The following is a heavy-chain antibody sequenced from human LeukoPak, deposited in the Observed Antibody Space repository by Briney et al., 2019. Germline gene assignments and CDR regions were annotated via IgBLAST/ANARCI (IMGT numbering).Heavy chain of an antibody. CDR3: ARHRGYDSGGYYRWFDP. J-gene: IGHJ5*02. Sequence: SETLSLTCTVSDVSISSYYWSWIRQPAGKGLEWIGYISYSGTTNYSPSLKSRVTISLDRSKNQISLKLSSVTAADTAVYYCARHRGYDSGGYYRWFDPWGPGTLVTVSS. V-gene: IGHV4-59*08. CDR1: DVSISSYY. CDR2: ISYSGTT. D-gene: IGHD3-22*01.